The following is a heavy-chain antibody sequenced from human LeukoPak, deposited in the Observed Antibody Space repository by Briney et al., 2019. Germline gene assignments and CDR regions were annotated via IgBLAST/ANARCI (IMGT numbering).Heavy chain of an antibody. Sequence: GGSLRLSCAASGFTFSSSAMSWVRQAPGKGLEWVAVISYDESNIYYAASVKGRFSISRDNSKNTLFLQMNSLRAEDTAVYFCARGGSYDYWTGYRTDYWGQGTLVTVSS. J-gene: IGHJ4*02. CDR1: GFTFSSSA. V-gene: IGHV3-30*04. D-gene: IGHD3-3*01. CDR2: ISYDESNI. CDR3: ARGGSYDYWTGYRTDY.